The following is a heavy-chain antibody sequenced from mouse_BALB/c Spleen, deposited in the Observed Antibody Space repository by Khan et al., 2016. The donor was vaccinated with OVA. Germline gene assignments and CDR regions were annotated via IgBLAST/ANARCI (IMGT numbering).Heavy chain of an antibody. J-gene: IGHJ3*01. CDR2: IFPGGGSS. Sequence: QVQLQQSGPELVKPGASVKMSCKASGYTFTDYVINWVKQRPGQGLEWIGDIFPGGGSSYYNEKFKGKAKLTADKSSNTAYMQLCSLTFEDSAVYFCARGGYSVFAYWGQGTLVTVSA. V-gene: IGHV1-77*01. CDR3: ARGGYSVFAY. D-gene: IGHD1-1*01. CDR1: GYTFTDYV.